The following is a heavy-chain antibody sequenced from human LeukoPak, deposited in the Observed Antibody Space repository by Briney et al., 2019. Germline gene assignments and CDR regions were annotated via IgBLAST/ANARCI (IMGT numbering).Heavy chain of an antibody. CDR1: GFTVSSNY. CDR2: IYSGGST. J-gene: IGHJ4*02. D-gene: IGHD5-12*01. V-gene: IGHV3-66*01. CDR3: ARLNGYDYYFDY. Sequence: GGSLRLSRAASGFTVSSNYMSWVRQAPGKGLEWGSVIYSGGSTYYADSVKGRFTISRDNSKNTLYLQMNSLRAEDTAVYYCARLNGYDYYFDYWGQGTLVTVSS.